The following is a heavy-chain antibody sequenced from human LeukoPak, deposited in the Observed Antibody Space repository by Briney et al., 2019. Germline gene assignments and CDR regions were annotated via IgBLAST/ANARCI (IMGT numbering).Heavy chain of an antibody. CDR3: TKSTDYWYYGMDV. CDR1: GFAFSTFA. CDR2: IGANVGST. D-gene: IGHD2-8*02. V-gene: IGHV3-23*01. Sequence: GSLRLSCVASGFAFSTFAMYWLRQAPGKGLEWVSAIGANVGSTSYADSVRGRFTISRDNSRNTLYLQMSSLRTDDTATYYCTKSTDYWYYGMDVWGQGTTVTVSS. J-gene: IGHJ6*02.